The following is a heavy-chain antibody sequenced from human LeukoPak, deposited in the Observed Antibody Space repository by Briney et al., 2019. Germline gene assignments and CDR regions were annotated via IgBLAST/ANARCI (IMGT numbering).Heavy chain of an antibody. CDR1: GGTFSSYA. Sequence: ASVNVSCKSSGGTFSSYAISWVRQAPGQGLEWMGRIIPILGIANYAQKFQGRVTITADKSMSTAYMELSSLRSEDTAVYYCARDALYGGTTQIGIYYYYYGMDVWGQGTTVTVSS. CDR2: IIPILGIA. J-gene: IGHJ6*02. V-gene: IGHV1-69*04. CDR3: ARDALYGGTTQIGIYYYYYGMDV. D-gene: IGHD4-23*01.